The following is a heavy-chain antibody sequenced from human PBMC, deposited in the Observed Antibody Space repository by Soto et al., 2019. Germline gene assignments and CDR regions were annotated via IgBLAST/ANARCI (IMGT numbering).Heavy chain of an antibody. Sequence: QVQLVQSGAEVKKPGASVKVSCKASGYTFTSYDINWVRQATGQGLEWMGWMNPNSGNTGYAQKFQGRVTMTMNTSISTAYMELSSLRSEDTAVYYCARQNRYSSSSDLDFWGQGTLVTVST. CDR3: ARQNRYSSSSDLDF. V-gene: IGHV1-8*01. CDR1: GYTFTSYD. D-gene: IGHD6-6*01. J-gene: IGHJ4*02. CDR2: MNPNSGNT.